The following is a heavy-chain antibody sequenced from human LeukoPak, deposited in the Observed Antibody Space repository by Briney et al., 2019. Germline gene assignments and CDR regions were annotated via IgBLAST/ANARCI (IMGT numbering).Heavy chain of an antibody. CDR1: GGSISSYY. V-gene: IGHV4-4*07. D-gene: IGHD5-12*01. CDR3: ARGVRVDSGYVLREGYYFDY. Sequence: SETLSLTCTVSGGSISSYYWSWIRQPAGKGLEWIGRIYTSGSTNYNPSLKSRVTMSVDTSKNQFSLKLSSVTAADTAVYYCARGVRVDSGYVLREGYYFDYWGQGTLVTVSS. J-gene: IGHJ4*02. CDR2: IYTSGST.